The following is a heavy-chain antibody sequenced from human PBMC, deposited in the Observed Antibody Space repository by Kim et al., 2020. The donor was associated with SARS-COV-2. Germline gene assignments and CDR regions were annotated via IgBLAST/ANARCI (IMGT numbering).Heavy chain of an antibody. D-gene: IGHD4-17*01. CDR3: ARDDAV. Sequence: SETLSLTCTVSGGSISSGSYYWSWIRQPAGKGLEWIGRIYTSGSTNYNPSLKSRVTISVDTSKNQFSLKLSSVTAADTAVYYCARDDAVWGQGTLVTVSS. CDR2: IYTSGST. CDR1: GGSISSGSYY. J-gene: IGHJ4*02. V-gene: IGHV4-61*02.